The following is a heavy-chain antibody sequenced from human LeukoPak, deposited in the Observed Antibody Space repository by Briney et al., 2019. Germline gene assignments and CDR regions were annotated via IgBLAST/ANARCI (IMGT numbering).Heavy chain of an antibody. CDR1: DFTVSTNY. CDR3: ARAGDHYYGLDV. V-gene: IGHV3-66*01. J-gene: IGHJ6*02. CDR2: IYSGGSA. Sequence: GGSLRLSCAASDFTVSTNYMTWVRQAPGKGLEWVSIIYSGGSAFYADSVWGRFTISRDNSKKTLYLQMYRLRADDTAVYYCARAGDHYYGLDVWGQGTTVTVSS. D-gene: IGHD5-24*01.